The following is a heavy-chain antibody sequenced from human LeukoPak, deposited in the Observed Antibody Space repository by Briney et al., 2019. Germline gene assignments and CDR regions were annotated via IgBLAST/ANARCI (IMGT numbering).Heavy chain of an antibody. Sequence: ASVKVSCKASGYTFTGYYMHWVRQAPGQGLEWIGWINPNSGGTNYAQKFQGRVTMTRDTSISTAYMELSRLRSDDTAVYYCASRGGDSSGYYYWDYWGQGTLVTVSS. J-gene: IGHJ4*02. V-gene: IGHV1-2*02. D-gene: IGHD3-22*01. CDR3: ASRGGDSSGYYYWDY. CDR2: INPNSGGT. CDR1: GYTFTGYY.